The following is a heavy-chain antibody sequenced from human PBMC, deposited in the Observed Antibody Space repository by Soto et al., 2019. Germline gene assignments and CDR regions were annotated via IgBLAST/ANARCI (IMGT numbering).Heavy chain of an antibody. Sequence: SLRLSCAASGFTFSIYAMSWVRQTPGKGLEWVSTIGGSGGGTSYADFVRGRFTISRDNSRNTLYLQMNSLRAEDTAVYYCAKDAPGSGWLSDYWGQGTLVTVSS. CDR2: IGGSGGGT. J-gene: IGHJ4*02. V-gene: IGHV3-23*01. D-gene: IGHD3-22*01. CDR1: GFTFSIYA. CDR3: AKDAPGSGWLSDY.